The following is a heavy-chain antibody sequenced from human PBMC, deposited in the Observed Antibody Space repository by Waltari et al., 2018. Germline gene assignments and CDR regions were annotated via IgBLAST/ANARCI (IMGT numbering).Heavy chain of an antibody. D-gene: IGHD6-19*01. CDR2: IRQDGSAT. CDR1: GFIFSHHW. J-gene: IGHJ6*02. V-gene: IGHV3-7*03. CDR3: ARAPSVGSGWFDYFYGMDV. Sequence: EVQLVESGGDLVQPGGSLSLSCAASGFIFSHHWQSWVRQAPGKGGDWVANIRQDGSATYYVASWKGRFTIARYNAQSSVLLQMNSLRVDDTALYFCARAPSVGSGWFDYFYGMDVWGQGTTVTVSS.